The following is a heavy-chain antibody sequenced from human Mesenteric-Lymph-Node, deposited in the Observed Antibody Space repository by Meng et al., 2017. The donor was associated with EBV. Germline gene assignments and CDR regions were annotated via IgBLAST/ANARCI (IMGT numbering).Heavy chain of an antibody. CDR1: GGSFSGYH. J-gene: IGHJ4*02. CDR3: ARGAIFGIVITYFDY. V-gene: IGHV4-34*01. D-gene: IGHD3-3*02. CDR2: ISQSGDT. Sequence: VQLKQWRAGLVEPSETLSLTCEASGGSFSGYHWSWIRQPPGKGLEYIGEISQSGDTTYNPSLKSRVTISVDRSRNQFSLKMASVTAADTAVYYCARGAIFGIVITYFDYWSQGTLVTVSS.